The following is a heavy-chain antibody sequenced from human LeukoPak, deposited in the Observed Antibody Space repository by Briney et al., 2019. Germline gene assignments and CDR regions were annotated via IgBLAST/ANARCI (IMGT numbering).Heavy chain of an antibody. V-gene: IGHV4-59*12. CDR1: GGSISSYY. CDR2: IYYSGST. Sequence: SETLSLTCTVSGGSISSYYWSWIRQPPGKGLEWIGYIYYSGSTNYNPSLKSRVTISVDTSKNRFSLKLSSVTAADKAVYYCAGGYYDTTGYWLSFFDFWGQGTLVTVPS. D-gene: IGHD3-22*01. J-gene: IGHJ4*02. CDR3: AGGYYDTTGYWLSFFDF.